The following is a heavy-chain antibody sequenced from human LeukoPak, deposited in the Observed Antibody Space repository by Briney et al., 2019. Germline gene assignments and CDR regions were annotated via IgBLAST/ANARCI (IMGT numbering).Heavy chain of an antibody. CDR2: IRKKPNSYTT. J-gene: IGHJ3*01. CDR1: GFTFSDHF. V-gene: IGHV3-72*01. CDR3: ARVSAITGATDALDF. D-gene: IGHD1-20*01. Sequence: GGSLRLSCAASGFTFSDHFMDWVRQAPGKGLEWVGRIRKKPNSYTTEYAASVKGRFTFSRDDSKNSLYLQMNSLEAEDTGVYYCARVSAITGATDALDFWGQGTMVTVSS.